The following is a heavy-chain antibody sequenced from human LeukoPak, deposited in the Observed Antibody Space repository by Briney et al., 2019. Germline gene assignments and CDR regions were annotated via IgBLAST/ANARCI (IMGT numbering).Heavy chain of an antibody. D-gene: IGHD5-18*01. CDR1: GFTFSSHW. CDR3: AKDFKIQLWSTRGVFDI. J-gene: IGHJ3*02. Sequence: GGALRLSCAASGFTFSSHWMHWVRQDPGKGLVWVSRIKTDGSSTSYADSVKGRFTISRDNAKNTLYLQMNSLRAEDTAVYYCAKDFKIQLWSTRGVFDIWGQGTMVTVSS. CDR2: IKTDGSST. V-gene: IGHV3-74*01.